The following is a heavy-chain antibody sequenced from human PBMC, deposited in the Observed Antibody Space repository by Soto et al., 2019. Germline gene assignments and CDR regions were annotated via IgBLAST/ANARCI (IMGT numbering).Heavy chain of an antibody. J-gene: IGHJ5*02. CDR1: GYTFTGYY. D-gene: IGHD6-13*01. CDR2: INPNSGGT. Sequence: ASVKVSCKASGYTFTGYYMHWVRQAPGQGLEWMGWINPNSGGTNYAQKFQGWVTMTRDTSISTAYMELSRLRSDDTAVYYCAREDRISAPGGIWFHPWGQGTLVTVSS. CDR3: AREDRISAPGGIWFHP. V-gene: IGHV1-2*04.